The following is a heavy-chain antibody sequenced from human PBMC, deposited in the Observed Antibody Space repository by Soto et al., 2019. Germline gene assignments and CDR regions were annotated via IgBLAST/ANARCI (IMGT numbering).Heavy chain of an antibody. D-gene: IGHD2-21*02. J-gene: IGHJ6*02. V-gene: IGHV3-7*03. CDR2: IPQDGSDG. CDR3: ARDHLILPAHDFFYGSDV. Sequence: DVQLKESGGGLVQPGQSLRLSCEVSGFTLSMYSMTWVRQAPGKGLEWVAKIPQDGSDGHYLDSVKGRFTISRDNAKYSVYLQMNSLRADDTAVYYCARDHLILPAHDFFYGSDVWGQGAKVTVSS. CDR1: GFTLSMYS.